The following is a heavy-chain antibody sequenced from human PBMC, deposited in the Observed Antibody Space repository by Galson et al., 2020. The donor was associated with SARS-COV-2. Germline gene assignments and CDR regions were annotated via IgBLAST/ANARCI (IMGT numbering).Heavy chain of an antibody. D-gene: IGHD2-2*01. V-gene: IGHV3-73*01. CDR3: TIGYCSSTSCYPRFDP. CDR1: GFTFSGSA. CDR2: IKTKATRYVT. J-gene: IGHJ5*02. Sequence: GESLKISCAPSGFTFSGSAVHWVRQASGKGLEWVGRIKTKATRYVTAYAASVKGRFTLSRDDSKNTAYLQRNSLKTEDTAVYYCTIGYCSSTSCYPRFDPWGQGTLVTVSS.